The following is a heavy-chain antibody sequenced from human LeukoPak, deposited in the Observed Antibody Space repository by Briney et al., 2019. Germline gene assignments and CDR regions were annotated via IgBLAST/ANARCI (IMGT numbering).Heavy chain of an antibody. Sequence: ASVKVSCKASGGSFSSYAFSWLRQAPGQGLEWMGGVIPIFGTANYAQKFQGRRTITSDEATSPAYMELSSLRSEDTAVYYCARGGVSSAKQRFDYWGQGTLVTVSS. D-gene: IGHD1-1*01. J-gene: IGHJ4*02. V-gene: IGHV1-69*13. CDR2: VIPIFGTA. CDR3: ARGGVSSAKQRFDY. CDR1: GGSFSSYA.